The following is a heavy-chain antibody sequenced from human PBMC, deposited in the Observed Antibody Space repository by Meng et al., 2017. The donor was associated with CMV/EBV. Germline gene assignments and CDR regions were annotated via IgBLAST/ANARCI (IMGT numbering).Heavy chain of an antibody. V-gene: IGHV1-18*01. J-gene: IGHJ6*02. D-gene: IGHD1-20*01. CDR2: ISAYNGNT. Sequence: ASVKVSCKASGYTFTSYGISWVRQAPGQGLEWMGWISAYNGNTNYAQKLQGRVTMTTDTSTSTAYMELRSLRSDDTAVYYCARRNNCNYYYYGMDVWGQGTTVTVSS. CDR1: GYTFTSYG. CDR3: ARRNNCNYYYYGMDV.